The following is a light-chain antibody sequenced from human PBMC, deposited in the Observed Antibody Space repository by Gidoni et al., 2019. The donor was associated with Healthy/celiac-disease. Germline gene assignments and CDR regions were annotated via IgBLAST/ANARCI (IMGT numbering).Light chain of an antibody. J-gene: IGLJ3*02. CDR1: SGSVSTSYY. CDR3: VLYMGSGIWV. V-gene: IGLV8-61*01. CDR2: STN. Sequence: QTVVTQEPSFSVSPGGTVTLTCGLRSGSVSTSYYTRWYQQTPGQAPRTLIYSTNTRSSGVPDRFSGSILGNKAALTITGAQADDESDYYCVLYMGSGIWVFGGGTKLTVL.